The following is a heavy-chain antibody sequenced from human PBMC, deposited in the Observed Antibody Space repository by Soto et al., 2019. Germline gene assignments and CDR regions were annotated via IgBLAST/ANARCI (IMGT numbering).Heavy chain of an antibody. Sequence: QVQLVQSGAEVKKPGASVKVSCKASGYTFTSYDINWVRQAAGQGLEWMAWMDPKSSDKGYAQKFQGRVTLTKDTSISTAYMELSSLGSEDTAVYYCARQLVGKPYGLDLWGQGTTVTVSS. CDR2: MDPKSSDK. V-gene: IGHV1-8*01. CDR1: GYTFTSYD. J-gene: IGHJ6*02. D-gene: IGHD1-1*01. CDR3: ARQLVGKPYGLDL.